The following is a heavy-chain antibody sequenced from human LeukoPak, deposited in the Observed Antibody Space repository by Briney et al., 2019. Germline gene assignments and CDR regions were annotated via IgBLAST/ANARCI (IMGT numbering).Heavy chain of an antibody. CDR1: GYTFTGYY. CDR2: INPNSGGT. D-gene: IGHD5-12*01. J-gene: IGHJ4*02. Sequence: GASVKVSCKASGYTFTGYYMHWVRQAPGQGLEWMGWINPNSGGTNYAQKFQGRVTMTRDTSISTAYMELSRLRSDDMAVYYCARARPLVATKRGDLNYWGQGTLVTVSS. V-gene: IGHV1-2*02. CDR3: ARARPLVATKRGDLNY.